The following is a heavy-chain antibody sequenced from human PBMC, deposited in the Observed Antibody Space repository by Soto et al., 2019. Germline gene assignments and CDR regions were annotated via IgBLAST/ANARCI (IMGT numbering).Heavy chain of an antibody. CDR3: ARDRELWYYGMDV. D-gene: IGHD3-16*01. CDR2: ISYDGSNK. Sequence: QVQLVESGGGVVQPGRSLRLSCAASGFTFSSYAMHWVRQAPGKGLEWVAVISYDGSNKYYADSVKGRFTISRDNSTNTLYLQMNSLRAEDTAVYYCARDRELWYYGMDVWGQGTTVTVSS. CDR1: GFTFSSYA. V-gene: IGHV3-30-3*01. J-gene: IGHJ6*02.